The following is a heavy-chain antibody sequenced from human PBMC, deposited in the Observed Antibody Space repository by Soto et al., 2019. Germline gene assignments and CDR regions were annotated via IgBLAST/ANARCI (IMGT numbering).Heavy chain of an antibody. Sequence: SETLSLTCTVSGGSISSSSYYWGWIRQPPGKGLEWIGSIYYSGSTYYNPSLKSRVTISVDTSKNQFSLKLSSVTAADTAVYYCARHSQVTNRVAFPFDPWGQGTLVTVYS. J-gene: IGHJ5*02. CDR1: GGSISSSSYY. V-gene: IGHV4-39*01. CDR2: IYYSGST. CDR3: ARHSQVTNRVAFPFDP. D-gene: IGHD3-3*02.